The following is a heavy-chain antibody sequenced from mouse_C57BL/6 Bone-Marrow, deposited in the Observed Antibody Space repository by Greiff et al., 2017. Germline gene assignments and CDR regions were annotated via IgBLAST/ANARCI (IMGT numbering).Heavy chain of an antibody. Sequence: VQLKESGAELVRPGASVKLSCTASGFNIKDDYMHWVKQRPEQGLEWIGWIDPENGDTEYASKFQGKATITADTSSNTAYLQLSSLTSEDTAVYYCTKYVGYCDVWGTGTTVTVSS. CDR3: TKYVGYCDV. CDR2: IDPENGDT. CDR1: GFNIKDDY. V-gene: IGHV14-4*01. D-gene: IGHD2-14*01. J-gene: IGHJ1*03.